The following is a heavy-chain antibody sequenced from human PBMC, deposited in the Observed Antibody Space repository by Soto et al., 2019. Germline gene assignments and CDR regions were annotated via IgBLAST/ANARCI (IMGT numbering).Heavy chain of an antibody. CDR1: GGSISSGDYY. D-gene: IGHD4-17*01. V-gene: IGHV4-30-4*01. Sequence: QVQLQESGPGLVKPSQTLSLTCTVSGGSISSGDYYWSWIRQPPGKGLEWIGYIYYSGSSYYNPSLKSRVTISVDTFKNHFSLKLSSVTASDTAVYYFAIYGGNSVYFDYGGQGTLVTVSS. CDR3: AIYGGNSVYFDY. J-gene: IGHJ4*02. CDR2: IYYSGSS.